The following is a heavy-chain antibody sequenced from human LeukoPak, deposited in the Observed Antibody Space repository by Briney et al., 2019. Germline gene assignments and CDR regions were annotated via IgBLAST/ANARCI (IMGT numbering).Heavy chain of an antibody. Sequence: GRSLRLSCAASGFTFSSNAMHWVRQAPGKGPEWVANIKEDGSATYYVDSVKGRFTISRDNAKKSLYLQMNSLRAEDTAVYYCARDSPGYLAYDSWGQGTLVTVSS. CDR1: GFTFSSNA. CDR2: IKEDGSAT. J-gene: IGHJ4*02. V-gene: IGHV3-7*04. D-gene: IGHD1-1*01. CDR3: ARDSPGYLAYDS.